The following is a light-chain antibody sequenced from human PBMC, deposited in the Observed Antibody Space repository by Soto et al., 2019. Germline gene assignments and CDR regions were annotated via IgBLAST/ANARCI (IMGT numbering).Light chain of an antibody. J-gene: IGKJ1*01. CDR2: GAS. V-gene: IGKV3-15*01. Sequence: EIVMTQSPATLSVSPGERATLSCRASQSVSSNLAWYQQKPGQAPRLLIYGASTRATGIPARFSASGSGTEFTLTISSLQSEDFAVYNCQQYNNRPRTFGQGTKVEIK. CDR1: QSVSSN. CDR3: QQYNNRPRT.